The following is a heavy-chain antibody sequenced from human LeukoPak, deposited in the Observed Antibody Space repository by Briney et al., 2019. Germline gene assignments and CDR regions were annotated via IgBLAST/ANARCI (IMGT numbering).Heavy chain of an antibody. CDR1: GFTFSTYS. J-gene: IGHJ6*03. CDR3: ARLTGSGYFSYYYYMDV. V-gene: IGHV3-21*01. CDR2: ISSSSTYI. Sequence: PGGSLRLSCAASGFTFSTYSMNWVRQAPGKGLEWVSSISSSSTYIYYADSVKGRFTISRDNAKNSLYLQMNSLRAEDTAVYYCARLTGSGYFSYYYYMDVWGKGTTATVSS. D-gene: IGHD3-22*01.